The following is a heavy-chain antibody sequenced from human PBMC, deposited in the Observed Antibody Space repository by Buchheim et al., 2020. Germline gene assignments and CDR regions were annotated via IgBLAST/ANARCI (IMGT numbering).Heavy chain of an antibody. J-gene: IGHJ4*02. CDR2: VSYSGTT. CDR3: ARVRASGWYFFDF. CDR1: GGSISGYY. V-gene: IGHV4-59*01. Sequence: QVQLQESGPRLVKPSETLSLTCTVSGGSISGYYWSWIRQPPEKGLEWIGYVSYSGTTVYEPSLERRVTISVDTPNKQFSLKLTSATAADTAVYYRARVRASGWYFFDFWGQGTL. D-gene: IGHD6-19*01.